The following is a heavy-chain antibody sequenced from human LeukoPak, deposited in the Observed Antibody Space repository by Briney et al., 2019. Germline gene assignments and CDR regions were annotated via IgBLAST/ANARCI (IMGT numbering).Heavy chain of an antibody. D-gene: IGHD2-15*01. CDR3: AKGTLRYCSGGTCYPFDY. Sequence: PGGSLRLSCAASGFTFSSYAMSWVRQAPGKGLERVSRIIDSGGATYYADSVKGRFTISRDNSRNTLHLQMNSLRAEDTAVYYCAKGTLRYCSGGTCYPFDYWGQGALVTVSS. J-gene: IGHJ4*02. CDR1: GFTFSSYA. CDR2: IIDSGGAT. V-gene: IGHV3-23*01.